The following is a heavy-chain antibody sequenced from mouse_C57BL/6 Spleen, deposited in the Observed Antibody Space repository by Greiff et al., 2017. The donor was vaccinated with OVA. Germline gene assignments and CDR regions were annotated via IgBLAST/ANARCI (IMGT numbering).Heavy chain of an antibody. CDR1: GFTFSDYY. V-gene: IGHV5-12*01. J-gene: IGHJ3*01. Sequence: EVMLVESGGGLVQPGGSLKLSCAASGFTFSDYYMYWVRQTPEKRLEWVAYISNGGGSTYYPDTVKGRFTISRDNANNTLYLQMSRLKSEDTAMYYCAKSHYDYDGGWFAYWGQGTLVTVSA. CDR2: ISNGGGST. CDR3: AKSHYDYDGGWFAY. D-gene: IGHD2-4*01.